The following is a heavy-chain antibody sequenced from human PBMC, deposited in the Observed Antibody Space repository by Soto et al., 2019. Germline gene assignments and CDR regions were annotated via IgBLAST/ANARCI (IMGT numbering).Heavy chain of an antibody. CDR3: ARGKAMIVVTSRQRPYYYGMDV. V-gene: IGHV4-34*01. CDR2: INHSGST. D-gene: IGHD3-22*01. J-gene: IGHJ6*02. Sequence: QVQLQQWGAGLLKPSETLSLTCAVYGGSFSGYYWSWIRQPPGKGLEWIGEINHSGSTNYNPSLKSRVTISVDTSKNQFSLKLSSVTAADTAVYYCARGKAMIVVTSRQRPYYYGMDVWGQGTTVTVSS. CDR1: GGSFSGYY.